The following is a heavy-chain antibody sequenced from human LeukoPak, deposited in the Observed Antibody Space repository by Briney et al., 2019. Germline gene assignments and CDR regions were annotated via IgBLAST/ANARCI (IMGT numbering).Heavy chain of an antibody. V-gene: IGHV1-46*01. Sequence: SVKVSCKASGYTFTSYYMHWVRQAPGQGLEWMGIINPSGGSTSYAQKFQGRVTMTRDTSTSTVYMELSSLRSEDTAVYYCARVKPNYYDSSAYGTFDIWGQGTMVTVSS. D-gene: IGHD3-22*01. CDR2: INPSGGST. J-gene: IGHJ3*02. CDR1: GYTFTSYY. CDR3: ARVKPNYYDSSAYGTFDI.